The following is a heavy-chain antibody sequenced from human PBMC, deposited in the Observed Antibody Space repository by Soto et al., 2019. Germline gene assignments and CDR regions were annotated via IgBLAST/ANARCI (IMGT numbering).Heavy chain of an antibody. CDR3: ARVVVTSYGVLDY. V-gene: IGHV1-18*01. J-gene: IGHJ4*02. CDR2: ITYNGDT. Sequence: QAPGQGLEWMGWITYNGDTNYPQKLRGRVTMTTDTSTSTAYMELRSLRSDDTAVYYCARVVVTSYGVLDYWGQGTLVTVSS. D-gene: IGHD3-22*01.